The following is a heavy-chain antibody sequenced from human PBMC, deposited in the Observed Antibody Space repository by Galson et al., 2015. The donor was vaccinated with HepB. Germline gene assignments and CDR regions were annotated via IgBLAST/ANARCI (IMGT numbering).Heavy chain of an antibody. CDR2: IKSNIAGGAA. J-gene: IGHJ4*02. V-gene: IGHV3-15*01. D-gene: IGHD3-22*01. CDR1: GFTFSNTW. Sequence: SLRLSCAASGFTFSNTWMSWVRQAPGKGLEWVGRIKSNIAGGAADFAAPVRDRFTISRDDSKNTVYLQMNSLKTEDTAVYYCGVGGGYYDYRGQGTLVTVSS. CDR3: GVGGGYYDY.